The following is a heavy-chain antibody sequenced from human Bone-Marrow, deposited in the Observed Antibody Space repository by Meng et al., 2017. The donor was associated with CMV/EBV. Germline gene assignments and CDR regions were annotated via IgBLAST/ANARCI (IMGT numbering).Heavy chain of an antibody. CDR1: GYTFTSYG. D-gene: IGHD2-2*02. Sequence: ASVKVSCKASGYTFTSYGISWVRQAPGQGLEWMGWINPNSGGTNYAQKFQGRVTMTRDTSISTAYMELSRLRSDDTAVYYCARVAPLEPDQLLYEGITGTHRYYYYYGMDVWGQGTTVTVSS. CDR3: ARVAPLEPDQLLYEGITGTHRYYYYYGMDV. CDR2: INPNSGGT. J-gene: IGHJ6*02. V-gene: IGHV1-2*02.